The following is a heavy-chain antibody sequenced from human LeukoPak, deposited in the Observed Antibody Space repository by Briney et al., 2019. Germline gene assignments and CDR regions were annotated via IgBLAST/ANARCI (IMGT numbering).Heavy chain of an antibody. D-gene: IGHD3-9*01. CDR1: GFTFSSYS. CDR2: ISSSSSYI. V-gene: IGHV3-21*01. CDR3: ARDSRDYDILTGIWYFDL. J-gene: IGHJ2*01. Sequence: GGSLRLSCAASGFTFSSYSMNWVRQAPGEGLEWVSSISSSSSYIYYADSVKGRFTISRDNAKNSLYLQMNSLRAEDTAVYYCARDSRDYDILTGIWYFDLWGRGTLVTVSS.